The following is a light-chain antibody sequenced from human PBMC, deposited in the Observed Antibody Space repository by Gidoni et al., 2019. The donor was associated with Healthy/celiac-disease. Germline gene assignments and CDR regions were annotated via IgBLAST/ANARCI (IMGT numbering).Light chain of an antibody. V-gene: IGKV1-39*01. CDR1: QSISSY. CDR3: QQSYSTPRIT. CDR2: AAS. J-gene: IGKJ5*01. Sequence: DLQMTQSPSSLSASVGDRVTIPCRASQSISSYLNWYQQKPGKAPKLLIYAASSLQSGVPSRFSGSGSGTDFTLTISSLQPEDFATYYCQQSYSTPRITFGQGTRLEIK.